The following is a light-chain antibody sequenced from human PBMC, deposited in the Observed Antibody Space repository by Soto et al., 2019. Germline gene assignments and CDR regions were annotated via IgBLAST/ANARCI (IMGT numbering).Light chain of an antibody. CDR1: QSISSY. CDR3: QQSYSFPRT. Sequence: DIQMTQSPSSLSASVGDRVTITCRASQSISSYLNWYQQKPGKAPKLLIYAASSLQSGVPSRFSGSGSGTDFTLTISSLQPEDFATYYCQQSYSFPRTFGRGTKVDIK. V-gene: IGKV1-39*01. J-gene: IGKJ1*01. CDR2: AAS.